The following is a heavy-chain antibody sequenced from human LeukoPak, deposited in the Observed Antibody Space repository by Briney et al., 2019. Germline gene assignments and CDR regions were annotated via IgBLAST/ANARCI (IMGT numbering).Heavy chain of an antibody. CDR1: GGSISSSN. D-gene: IGHD1-26*01. J-gene: IGHJ3*02. CDR3: AKDRGATRDAFDI. V-gene: IGHV3-23*01. CDR2: LTGSGDST. Sequence: ETLSLTCAVSGGSISSSNWWNWVRQPQGKGLEWVSCLTGSGDSTYYADSVKGRFTISRDNSKNTLYLQMNSLRADDTAVYYCAKDRGATRDAFDIWGQGTMVTVSS.